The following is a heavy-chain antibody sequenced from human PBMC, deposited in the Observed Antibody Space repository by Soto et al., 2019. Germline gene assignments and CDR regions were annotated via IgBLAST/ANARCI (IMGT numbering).Heavy chain of an antibody. Sequence: ASVKVSCKASGYTFTSYGIHWGRQAPGQRLEWMGWINAANGDTKYSPKFQGRVTITRDTSASTAYMELSGLRSEDTAVYYCVRRHVSATGIDWFDPWGQGTLVTVSS. CDR3: VRRHVSATGIDWFDP. CDR2: INAANGDT. J-gene: IGHJ5*02. CDR1: GYTFTSYG. D-gene: IGHD6-13*01. V-gene: IGHV1-3*01.